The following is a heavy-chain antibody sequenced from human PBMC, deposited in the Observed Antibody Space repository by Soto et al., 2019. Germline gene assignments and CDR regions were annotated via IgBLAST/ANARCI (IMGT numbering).Heavy chain of an antibody. V-gene: IGHV3-66*01. CDR3: ASSRITGTTTPDAFDI. CDR1: GFTVSSNY. D-gene: IGHD1-7*01. J-gene: IGHJ3*02. Sequence: GGSLRLSCAASGFTVSSNYMSWVRQAPGKGLEWVSVIYSGGSTYYADSVKGRITISRDNSKNTLYLQMNSLRAEDTAVYYCASSRITGTTTPDAFDIWGQGTMVTVSS. CDR2: IYSGGST.